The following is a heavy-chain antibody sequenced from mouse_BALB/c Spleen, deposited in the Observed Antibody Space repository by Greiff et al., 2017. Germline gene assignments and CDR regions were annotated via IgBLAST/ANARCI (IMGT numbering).Heavy chain of an antibody. Sequence: EVQGVESGGGLVQPGGSLRLSCATSGFTFTDYYMSWVRQPPGKALEWLGFIRNKANGYTTEYSASVKGRFTISRDNSQSILYLQMNTLRAEDSATYYCARDLYGLDYWGQGTTLTVSS. CDR2: IRNKANGYTT. J-gene: IGHJ2*01. CDR1: GFTFTDYY. V-gene: IGHV7-3*02. D-gene: IGHD1-2*01. CDR3: ARDLYGLDY.